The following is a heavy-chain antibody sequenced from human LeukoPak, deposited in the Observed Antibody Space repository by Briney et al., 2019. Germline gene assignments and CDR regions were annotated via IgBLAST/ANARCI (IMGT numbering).Heavy chain of an antibody. CDR2: FDPEDGET. Sequence: ASVKVSCKVSGYTLTELSMYWVRQAPGKGLEWMGGFDPEDGETIYAQNLQGRVTMTEDTSTDTAYMELSSLRSEDTAVYYCATAYYYDSSGYVHDYWGQGTLVTVSS. V-gene: IGHV1-24*01. J-gene: IGHJ4*02. D-gene: IGHD3-22*01. CDR3: ATAYYYDSSGYVHDY. CDR1: GYTLTELS.